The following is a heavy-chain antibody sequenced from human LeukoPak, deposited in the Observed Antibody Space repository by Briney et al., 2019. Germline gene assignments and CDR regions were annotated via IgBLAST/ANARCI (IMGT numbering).Heavy chain of an antibody. D-gene: IGHD1-1*01. CDR3: ARGYGAYYFDY. Sequence: PGRSLRLSCAASGFTFSSYGMHWVRQAPGKGLEWVAVIWYDGSNKYYADSVKGRFTIPRDNSKNTLYLQMNSLRAEDTAVYYCARGYGAYYFDYWGQGTLVTVSS. CDR1: GFTFSSYG. V-gene: IGHV3-33*01. CDR2: IWYDGSNK. J-gene: IGHJ4*02.